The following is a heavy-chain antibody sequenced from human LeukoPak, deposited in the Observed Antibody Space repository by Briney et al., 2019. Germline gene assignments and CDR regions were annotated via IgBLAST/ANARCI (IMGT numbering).Heavy chain of an antibody. V-gene: IGHV4-59*08. CDR3: ASTKPGYEFDY. CDR1: GGSIGSYY. D-gene: IGHD5-12*01. CDR2: IYYSGST. Sequence: PSETLSLTCTVSGGSIGSYYWSWIRQPPGKGLEWIGYIYYSGSTNYNPSLKSRVTISVDTSKNQFSLKLSSVTAADTAVYYCASTKPGYEFDYWGQGTLVTVSS. J-gene: IGHJ4*02.